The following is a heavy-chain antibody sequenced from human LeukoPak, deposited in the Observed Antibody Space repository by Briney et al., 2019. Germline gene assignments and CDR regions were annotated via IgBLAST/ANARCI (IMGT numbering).Heavy chain of an antibody. J-gene: IGHJ6*02. Sequence: SETLSLTCAVYGGSLSGYYWSWIRQPPGKGLEWIGEINHSGSTNYNPSLKSRVTISVDTSKNQFSLKLSSVTAADTAVYYCARGPYSNPGDYYGMDVWGQGTTVTVSS. CDR1: GGSLSGYY. CDR2: INHSGST. D-gene: IGHD6-13*01. CDR3: ARGPYSNPGDYYGMDV. V-gene: IGHV4-34*01.